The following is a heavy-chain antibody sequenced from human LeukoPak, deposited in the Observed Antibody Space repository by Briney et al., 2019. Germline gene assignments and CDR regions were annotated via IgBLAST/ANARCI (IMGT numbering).Heavy chain of an antibody. D-gene: IGHD7-27*01. CDR2: ITTSDGNT. CDR1: GFTFSSYT. CDR3: AKDGGLWVSAHWGDS. V-gene: IGHV3-23*01. J-gene: IGHJ4*02. Sequence: GSLRLSCAASGFTFSSYTMSWVRQAPGKGLEWVSTITTSDGNTYYADSVKGRFTVSRDNSKNTLFLQMNSLRAEDTAVYYCAKDGGLWVSAHWGDSWGRGTLVTVSS.